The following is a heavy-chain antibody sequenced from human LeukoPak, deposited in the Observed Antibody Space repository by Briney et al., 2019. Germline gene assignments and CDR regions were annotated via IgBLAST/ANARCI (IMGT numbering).Heavy chain of an antibody. J-gene: IGHJ4*02. D-gene: IGHD1-26*01. CDR2: IYYSGST. CDR1: GGSISSSSYY. V-gene: IGHV4-39*01. Sequence: SETLSLTCTVSGGSISSSSYYWGWIRQPPGKGLEWIGSIYYSGSTYYNPSLKSRVTISVDTSKNQFSLKLSSVTAADTAVYYCARVLPIVGGDFWGQGTLVTVSS. CDR3: ARVLPIVGGDF.